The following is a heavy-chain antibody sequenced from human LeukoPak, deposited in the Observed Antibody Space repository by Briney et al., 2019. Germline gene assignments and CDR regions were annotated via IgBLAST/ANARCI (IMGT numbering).Heavy chain of an antibody. CDR2: IRYDGSNK. J-gene: IGHJ4*02. D-gene: IGHD2-2*01. CDR3: ARGLFVVVPAAMPGYFDY. V-gene: IGHV3-30*02. Sequence: GGSLRLSCAASGFTFSSYGMHWVRQAPGKGLEWVAFIRYDGSNKYYADSVKGRFTISRDNSKNTLYLQMNSLRAEDTAVYYCARGLFVVVPAAMPGYFDYWGQGTLVTVSS. CDR1: GFTFSSYG.